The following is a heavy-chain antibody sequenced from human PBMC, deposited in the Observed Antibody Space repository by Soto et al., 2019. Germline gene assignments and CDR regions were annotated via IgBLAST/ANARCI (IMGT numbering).Heavy chain of an antibody. Sequence: PSETLSLTCTVSGGCISNNYWSWVRQPPGKGLEWIGYIYYSGSTDYNPSLKSRVTISVDTSKNQFSLKLSSVTAADTAVYYCARGSPVANFWGQGALVTVSS. J-gene: IGHJ4*02. CDR3: ARGSPVANF. CDR2: IYYSGST. D-gene: IGHD2-15*01. CDR1: GGCISNNY. V-gene: IGHV4-59*01.